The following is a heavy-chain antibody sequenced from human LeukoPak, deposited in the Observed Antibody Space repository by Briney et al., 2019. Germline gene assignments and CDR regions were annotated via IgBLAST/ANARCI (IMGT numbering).Heavy chain of an antibody. Sequence: SETLSLTCTVSGGSVSSGGYCWSWIRQYPGKGLEWIGYIYYSGSTYYNPSLESRVTISLDTSKNQFSLKLSSVTAADTAVYYCARAFSPHYFDYWGQGTLVTVSS. CDR3: ARAFSPHYFDY. J-gene: IGHJ4*02. CDR1: GGSVSSGGYC. CDR2: IYYSGST. V-gene: IGHV4-31*03.